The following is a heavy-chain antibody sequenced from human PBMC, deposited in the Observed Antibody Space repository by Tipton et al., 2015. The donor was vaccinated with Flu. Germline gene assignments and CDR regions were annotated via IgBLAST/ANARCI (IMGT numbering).Heavy chain of an antibody. CDR3: ARRDYTNYVSDPKSWFDP. CDR2: VSRSGST. V-gene: IGHV4-61*01. D-gene: IGHD4-11*01. Sequence: LRLSCTVSGGPISSGSYYWSWIRQPPGKGLEWIGTVSRSGSTIYNPSLKSRVTISIDRSKNQFSLNLKSVTAADMAVYYCARRDYTNYVSDPKSWFDPWGQGTLVAVSS. CDR1: GGPISSGSYY. J-gene: IGHJ5*02.